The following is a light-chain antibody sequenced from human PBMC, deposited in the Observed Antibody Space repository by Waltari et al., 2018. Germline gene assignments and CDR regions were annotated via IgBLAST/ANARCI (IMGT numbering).Light chain of an antibody. Sequence: QSVLTQPPPASGTPGQRVTIPCSGSSAHLGSNHVHWYPQLPGTAPKLLIYRNNQRPSGVPDRFSGSKSGTSASLAISGLRSEDEADYYCAAWDDSLSGYVVFGGGTKLTVL. V-gene: IGLV1-47*01. J-gene: IGLJ2*01. CDR1: SAHLGSNH. CDR2: RNN. CDR3: AAWDDSLSGYVV.